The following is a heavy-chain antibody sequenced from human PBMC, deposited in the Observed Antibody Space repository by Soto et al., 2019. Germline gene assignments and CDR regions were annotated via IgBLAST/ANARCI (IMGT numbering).Heavy chain of an antibody. D-gene: IGHD2-15*01. CDR2: VWYDGSNK. V-gene: IGHV3-33*01. J-gene: IGHJ4*02. Sequence: VLLVESGGGVVQPGRSLRLSCAASGVTFSSYGMHWVRQAPGKGLEWVAVVWYDGSNKYYADSVKGRFTISRDNCKHTLYLQMSSPRAEDTAVYYCARTASAATYYVDYWGQGTLVTVSS. CDR1: GVTFSSYG. CDR3: ARTASAATYYVDY.